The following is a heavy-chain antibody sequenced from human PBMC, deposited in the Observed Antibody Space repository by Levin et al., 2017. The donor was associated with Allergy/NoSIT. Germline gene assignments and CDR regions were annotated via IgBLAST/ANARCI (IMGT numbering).Heavy chain of an antibody. D-gene: IGHD6-19*01. J-gene: IGHJ6*02. CDR3: ARGWYYGMDV. V-gene: IGHV3-74*01. CDR2: IYSDESNT. CDR1: GFTFNGFW. Sequence: GESLKISCAASGFTFNGFWMHWVRQVPGKGLVWVSRIYSDESNTAYADSVKGRFTISRDNAKNTLFLQMNRLRAEDTAVYYCARGWYYGMDVWGQGTTVTVSS.